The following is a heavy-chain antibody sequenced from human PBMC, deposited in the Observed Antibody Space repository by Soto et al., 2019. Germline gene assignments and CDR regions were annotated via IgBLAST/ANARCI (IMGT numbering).Heavy chain of an antibody. CDR1: GDSMTKYY. V-gene: IGHV4-4*07. D-gene: IGHD6-13*01. CDR2: VYTSGST. CDR3: ARTIGAAYYFDF. J-gene: IGHJ4*02. Sequence: EIPSLTCAVSGDSMTKYYWSWIRQPAGKGMEWIGRVYTSGSTNYNPSLKSRVTMSIDTSNNHFSLSLKSVTAADTAVYYCARTIGAAYYFDFWGQGALVT.